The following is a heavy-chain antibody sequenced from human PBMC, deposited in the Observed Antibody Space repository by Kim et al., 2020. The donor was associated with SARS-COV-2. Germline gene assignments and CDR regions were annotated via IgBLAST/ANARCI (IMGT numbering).Heavy chain of an antibody. J-gene: IGHJ6*03. CDR3: AKDAAAARHYYYYYMDV. Sequence: VKGRFTISRDNSKNTRYLQMNSLGAEDPAVYYCAKDAAAARHYYYYYMDVWGKGTTVTVSS. V-gene: IGHV3-23*01. D-gene: IGHD6-13*01.